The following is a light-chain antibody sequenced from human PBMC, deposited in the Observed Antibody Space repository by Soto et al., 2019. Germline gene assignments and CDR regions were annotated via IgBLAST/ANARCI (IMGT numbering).Light chain of an antibody. CDR2: EVN. V-gene: IGLV2-8*01. Sequence: QSVLTQPPSASGSPGQSVTISCTGTSSDVGGYNYVSWYQQYPGKAPQLVIYEVNKRPSGVPDRFSGSKSGNTASLTVSGLPAEDEADYYCSSYVGTKSYVFGTGTKVTVL. CDR1: SSDVGGYNY. CDR3: SSYVGTKSYV. J-gene: IGLJ1*01.